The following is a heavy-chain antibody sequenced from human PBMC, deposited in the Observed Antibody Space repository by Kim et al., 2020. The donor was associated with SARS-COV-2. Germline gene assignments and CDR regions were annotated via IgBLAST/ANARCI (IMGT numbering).Heavy chain of an antibody. V-gene: IGHV3-33*03. D-gene: IGHD3-10*01. CDR1: GVTFG. J-gene: IGHJ4*02. CDR2: IWYDGSHK. Sequence: GGSLRLSCAASGVTFGMHCVRQAPGKGLEWVAVIWYDGSHKNYSDSVKGRFTISRDNSKNTQYPQMNSLRVEDTAVYYCAEDRNYFGSGSSSYFDQWGQGTLVTVSS. CDR3: AEDRNYFGSGSSSYFDQ.